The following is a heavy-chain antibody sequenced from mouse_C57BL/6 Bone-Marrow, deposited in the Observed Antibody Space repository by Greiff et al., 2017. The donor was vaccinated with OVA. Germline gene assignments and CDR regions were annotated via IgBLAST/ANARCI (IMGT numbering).Heavy chain of an antibody. D-gene: IGHD2-4*01. J-gene: IGHJ3*01. CDR1: GFTFSSYG. V-gene: IGHV5-6*01. CDR2: ISSGGSYT. Sequence: EVQLVESGGDLVKPGGSLKLSCAASGFTFSSYGMSWVRQTPDTRLEWVATISSGGSYTYYPDSVKGRFTISRDNAKNTLYLQMSSLKSEDTAMYYCARRGIYYDYDAYWGQGTLVTVSA. CDR3: ARRGIYYDYDAY.